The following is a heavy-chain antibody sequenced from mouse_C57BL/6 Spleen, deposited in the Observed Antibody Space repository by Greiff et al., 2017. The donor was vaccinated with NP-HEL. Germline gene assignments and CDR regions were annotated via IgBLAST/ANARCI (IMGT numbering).Heavy chain of an antibody. CDR3: ARTGYYGSSDYYAMDY. V-gene: IGHV1-80*01. D-gene: IGHD1-1*01. CDR2: IYPGDGDT. J-gene: IGHJ4*01. CDR1: GYAFSSYW. Sequence: VQLQQSGAELVKPGASVKISCKASGYAFSSYWMNWVKQRPGKGLEWIGQIYPGDGDTNYNGKFKGKATLTADKSSSTAYMQLSSLTSEDSAVYFCARTGYYGSSDYYAMDYWGQGTSVTVSS.